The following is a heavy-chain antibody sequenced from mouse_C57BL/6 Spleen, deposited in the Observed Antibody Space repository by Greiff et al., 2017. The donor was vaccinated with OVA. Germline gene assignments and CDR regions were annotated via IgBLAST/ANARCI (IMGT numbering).Heavy chain of an antibody. CDR1: GYTFTSYG. V-gene: IGHV1-81*01. CDR2: IYPRSGNT. CDR3: ARGQAEAY. J-gene: IGHJ3*01. D-gene: IGHD3-2*02. Sequence: VKLQQSGAELARPGASVKLSCKASGYTFTSYGISWVKQRTGQGLEWIGEIYPRSGNTYYNEKFKGKATLTADKSSSTAYMELRSLTSEDSAVYFCARGQAEAYWGQGTLVTVSA.